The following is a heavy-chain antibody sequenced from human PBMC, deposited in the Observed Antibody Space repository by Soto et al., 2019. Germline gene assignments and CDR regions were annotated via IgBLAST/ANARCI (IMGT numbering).Heavy chain of an antibody. D-gene: IGHD2-2*01. V-gene: IGHV3-23*01. CDR1: GFTFSSYA. J-gene: IGHJ4*02. Sequence: EVQLLESGVGLVQPGGSLRLSCAASGFTFSSYAMSWVRQAPGKGLEWVSGISTSGDSTYYADSVKGRFTSSRDNSKNTLSLPMNRLRAGDTAVYSGAFNSRYCSSTTCHDDWGQGTLVTVSS. CDR2: ISTSGDST. CDR3: AFNSRYCSSTTCHDD.